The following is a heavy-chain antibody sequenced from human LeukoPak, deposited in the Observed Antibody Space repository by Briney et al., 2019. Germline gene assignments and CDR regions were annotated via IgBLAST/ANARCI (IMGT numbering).Heavy chain of an antibody. J-gene: IGHJ6*03. CDR3: ARDRRRYCSGGSCYSGYYYYMDV. Sequence: PSETLSLTCTVSGGSISAYDWSWIRQPPGKGLEWIGCVYYSGSTNYNPSLKSRVTISVDTSKNQFSLKLSSVTAADTAVYYCARDRRRYCSGGSCYSGYYYYMDVWGKGTTVTVSS. CDR2: VYYSGST. CDR1: GGSISAYD. D-gene: IGHD2-15*01. V-gene: IGHV4-59*01.